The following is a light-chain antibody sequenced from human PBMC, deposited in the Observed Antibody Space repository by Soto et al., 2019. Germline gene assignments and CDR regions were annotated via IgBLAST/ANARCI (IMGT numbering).Light chain of an antibody. V-gene: IGKV1-12*01. CDR3: QQVNSFPQWS. CDR1: QGISNW. J-gene: IGKJ1*01. CDR2: AAS. Sequence: DIQMTQSPSSVSASVGDRVTITCRASQGISNWLAWYQQKPGKAPKLLIYAASTLQGGVPSRFSGSGSGTDFSLTISSLQPEVFANYHCQQVNSFPQWSLGQGTQVDIK.